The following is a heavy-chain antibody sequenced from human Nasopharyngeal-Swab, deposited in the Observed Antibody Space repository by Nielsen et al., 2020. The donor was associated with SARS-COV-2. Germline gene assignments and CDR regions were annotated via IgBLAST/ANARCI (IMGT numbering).Heavy chain of an antibody. J-gene: IGHJ6*02. V-gene: IGHV4-39*02. D-gene: IGHD3-10*01. CDR3: ARDYYGSGSYDFLRLYYYGMDV. Sequence: SETLSLTCTVSGGSISSSSYYWGWIRQPPGKGLEWIGSIYYSGSTYCNPSLKSRVTISVDTSKNQFSLKLSSVTAADTAVYYCARDYYGSGSYDFLRLYYYGMDVWGQGTTVTVSS. CDR2: IYYSGST. CDR1: GGSISSSSYY.